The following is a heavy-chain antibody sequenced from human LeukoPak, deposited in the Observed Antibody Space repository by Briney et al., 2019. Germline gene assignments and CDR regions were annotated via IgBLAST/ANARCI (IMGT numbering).Heavy chain of an antibody. J-gene: IGHJ4*02. CDR2: INHSGST. CDR3: ARGRMVRGTIDY. V-gene: IGHV4-34*01. CDR1: GGSFSSYY. D-gene: IGHD3-10*01. Sequence: SETLSLTCTVYGGSFSSYYWSWIRQPPGKGLEWIGDINHSGSTNYNPSLKSRVTISVDTSKNQFSLKLSSGTAADTAGYYCARGRMVRGTIDYLGQGTLVTVSS.